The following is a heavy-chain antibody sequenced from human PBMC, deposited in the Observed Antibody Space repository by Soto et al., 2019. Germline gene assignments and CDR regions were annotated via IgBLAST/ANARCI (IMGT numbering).Heavy chain of an antibody. Sequence: VGSLRLSCASSVFTFSSYGMHCVRHSPGKGLEWVAVIWYDGSNKYYADSVKGRFTISRDNSKNTLYLQMNSLRAEDTAVYYCSTVRAVVRRLQYWGQGTLVNVS. J-gene: IGHJ4*02. V-gene: IGHV3-33*01. D-gene: IGHD6-19*01. CDR2: IWYDGSNK. CDR3: STVRAVVRRLQY. CDR1: VFTFSSYG.